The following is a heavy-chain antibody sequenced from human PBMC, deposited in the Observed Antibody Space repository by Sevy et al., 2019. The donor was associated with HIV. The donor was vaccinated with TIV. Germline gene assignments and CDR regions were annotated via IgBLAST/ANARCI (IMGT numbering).Heavy chain of an antibody. V-gene: IGHV3-74*01. CDR1: GFTFSSYW. J-gene: IGHJ3*02. CDR3: ARDSSARSDSGLSSSRVFAFDI. CDR2: INSVGSDT. Sequence: GGSLRLSCAASGFTFSSYWMHWVRQAPGKGLVWVSRINSVGSDTHYADSVKGRFTISRDSAEKTLYLHMNSLRAEDTALYFCARDSSARSDSGLSSSRVFAFDIWGQGTMVTVSS. D-gene: IGHD6-13*01.